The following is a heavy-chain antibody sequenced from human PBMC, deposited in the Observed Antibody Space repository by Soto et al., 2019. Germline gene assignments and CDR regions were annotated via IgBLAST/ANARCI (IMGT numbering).Heavy chain of an antibody. D-gene: IGHD6-19*01. V-gene: IGHV4-59*01. CDR3: ARGYSSGSWYFDF. CDR2: IYYSGST. J-gene: IGHJ4*02. Sequence: SETLSLTCTVAGGSISSYYWSWIRQPPGKGLEWIGYIYYSGSTNYNPSLKSRVTISVDTSKNQFSLKLSSVTAADTAVYYCARGYSSGSWYFDFWGQGILVTVSS. CDR1: GGSISSYY.